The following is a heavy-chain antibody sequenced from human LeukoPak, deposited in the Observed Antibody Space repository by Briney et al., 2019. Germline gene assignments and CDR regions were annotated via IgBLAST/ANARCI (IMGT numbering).Heavy chain of an antibody. J-gene: IGHJ6*04. Sequence: GASVKVSCKASGYTFTGYYMHWVRQAPGQGLEWMGWINPNSGGTNYAQKFQGWVTMTRDTSISTAYMELSRLRSDDTAVYYCARVNYYGSGSYGMDVWGKGTTVTVSS. CDR2: INPNSGGT. D-gene: IGHD3-10*01. CDR3: ARVNYYGSGSYGMDV. V-gene: IGHV1-2*04. CDR1: GYTFTGYY.